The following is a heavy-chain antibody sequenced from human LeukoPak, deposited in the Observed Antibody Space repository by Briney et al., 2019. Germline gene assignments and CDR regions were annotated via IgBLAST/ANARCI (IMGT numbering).Heavy chain of an antibody. CDR3: AKETSTPDCSGGSCYYYGMDV. V-gene: IGHV3-43*01. CDR1: GFTFDDYT. CDR2: ISWDGGST. Sequence: GGSLRLSCAASGFTFDDYTMHWVRQAPGKGLEWFSLISWDGGSTYYADSVKGRFTISRDNSKNSLYLQMNSLRTEDTALYYCAKETSTPDCSGGSCYYYGMDVWGQGTTVTVSS. D-gene: IGHD2-15*01. J-gene: IGHJ6*02.